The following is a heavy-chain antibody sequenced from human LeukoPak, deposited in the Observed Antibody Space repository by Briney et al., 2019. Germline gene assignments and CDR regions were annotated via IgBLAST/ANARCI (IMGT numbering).Heavy chain of an antibody. Sequence: PSQTLSLTCAVSGGSISSGGYSWSWIRQPSGKGLEWIGYIYYSGGTNYNPSLKSRVTISVDTSKNQFSLKLSSVTAADTAVYYCARGSRDGYNYYWGQGTLVTVSS. CDR2: IYYSGGT. V-gene: IGHV4-30-4*07. J-gene: IGHJ4*02. D-gene: IGHD5-24*01. CDR1: GGSISSGGYS. CDR3: ARGSRDGYNYY.